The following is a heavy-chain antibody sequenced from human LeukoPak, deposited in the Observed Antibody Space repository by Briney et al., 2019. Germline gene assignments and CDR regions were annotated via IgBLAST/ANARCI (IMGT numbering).Heavy chain of an antibody. Sequence: PGGSLRLSCAAPGFIFSDYDMHWVRRAPGKGVEWVSLISGNGGSTFYADSVKGRFTLSRDNNKNSLYLQMNSLRSDDTALYYCARESESSGWYDYWGQGTLVTVSS. D-gene: IGHD6-19*01. CDR2: ISGNGGST. V-gene: IGHV3-43*02. CDR1: GFIFSDYD. CDR3: ARESESSGWYDY. J-gene: IGHJ4*02.